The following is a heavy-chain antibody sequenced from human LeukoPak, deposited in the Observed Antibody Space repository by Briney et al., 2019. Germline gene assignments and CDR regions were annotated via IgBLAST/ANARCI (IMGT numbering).Heavy chain of an antibody. Sequence: GVSLSLSCAGSGFTLSTYAMRWVRQAPGKGREGGITTCDSGAYTYHAHSVKGRFTISRDNSKNTLYLQMNSLRAEDTAVYYCAKSHSVGYRGYFDYWGQGTLVTVSS. CDR2: TCDSGAYT. D-gene: IGHD5-12*01. J-gene: IGHJ4*02. V-gene: IGHV3-23*01. CDR3: AKSHSVGYRGYFDY. CDR1: GFTLSTYA.